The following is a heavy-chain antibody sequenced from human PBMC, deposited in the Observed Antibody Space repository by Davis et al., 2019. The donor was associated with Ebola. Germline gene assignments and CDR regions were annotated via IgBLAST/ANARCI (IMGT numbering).Heavy chain of an antibody. D-gene: IGHD5-18*01. CDR3: AREGWIQLWATHFDY. V-gene: IGHV1-46*01. J-gene: IGHJ4*02. Sequence: ASVKVSCKASGYTFTSYAMNWVRQAPGQGLEWMGITKPSGGSTSYAQKFQGRVTMTRDTSTSTVYMELSSLRSEDTAVYYCAREGWIQLWATHFDYWGQGTLVTVSS. CDR2: TKPSGGST. CDR1: GYTFTSYA.